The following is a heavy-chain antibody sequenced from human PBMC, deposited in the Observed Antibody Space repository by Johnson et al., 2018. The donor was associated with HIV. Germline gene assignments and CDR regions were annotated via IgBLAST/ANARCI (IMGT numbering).Heavy chain of an antibody. CDR3: ARGGTSEPLHRIYDYGDYPTFDI. V-gene: IGHV3-53*01. J-gene: IGHJ3*02. D-gene: IGHD4-17*01. CDR2: IYSGGST. CDR1: GFTVSSNY. Sequence: VQLVESGGGLIQPGGSLRLSCAASGFTVSSNYMSWVRQAPGKGLEWVSVIYSGGSTYYADSVKGRFTISSDNSKNTLYLQMNSLRAEDTAVYYCARGGTSEPLHRIYDYGDYPTFDIWGRGTMVTVSS.